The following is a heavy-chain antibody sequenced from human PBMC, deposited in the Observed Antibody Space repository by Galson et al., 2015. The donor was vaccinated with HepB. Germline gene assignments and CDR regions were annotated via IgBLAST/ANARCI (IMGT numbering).Heavy chain of an antibody. Sequence: SVKVSCKASGYTFTSYAMNWVRQAPGQGLEWMGWINTNTGNPTYAQGVTGRFVFSLDTSVSTAYLQISSLKAEDTAVYYCARAAVRWYYNWFDPWGQGTLVTVSS. V-gene: IGHV7-4-1*02. D-gene: IGHD6-13*01. J-gene: IGHJ5*02. CDR2: INTNTGNP. CDR3: ARAAVRWYYNWFDP. CDR1: GYTFTSYA.